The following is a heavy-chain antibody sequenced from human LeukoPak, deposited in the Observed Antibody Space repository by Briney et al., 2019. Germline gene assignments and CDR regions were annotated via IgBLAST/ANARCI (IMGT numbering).Heavy chain of an antibody. CDR2: IYTSGST. J-gene: IGHJ3*02. CDR1: GGSVNSGRYY. D-gene: IGHD3-3*01. CDR3: TRDDFDYNDLVSVIHI. V-gene: IGHV4-61*02. Sequence: PSEPLSLTCTVSGGSVNSGRYYWSWIRQPAGKGLEWIGRIYTSGSTNYNPSLTSPVTMSVDTSKNQFCLRVSSVTAADTAVYVCTRDDFDYNDLVSVIHIWGQGKMVTVSS.